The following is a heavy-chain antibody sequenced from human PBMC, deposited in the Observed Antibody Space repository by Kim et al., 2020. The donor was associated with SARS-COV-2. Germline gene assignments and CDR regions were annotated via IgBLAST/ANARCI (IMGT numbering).Heavy chain of an antibody. CDR3: ARAGEIKFGGVIVLPAFDI. CDR1: GFTFSDYY. V-gene: IGHV3-11*01. D-gene: IGHD3-16*02. Sequence: GGSLRLSCAASGFTFSDYYMSWIRQAPGKGLEWVSYISSSGSTIYYADSVKGRFTISRDNAKNTLYLQMNSLRAEDTAVYYCARAGEIKFGGVIVLPAFDIWGQGTMVTVSS. CDR2: ISSSGSTI. J-gene: IGHJ3*02.